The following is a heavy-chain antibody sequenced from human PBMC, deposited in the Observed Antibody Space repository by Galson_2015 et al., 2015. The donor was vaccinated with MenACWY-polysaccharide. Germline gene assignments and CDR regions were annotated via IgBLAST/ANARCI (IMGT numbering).Heavy chain of an antibody. CDR2: ISGGGDSI. CDR3: AKDHRYSSTWHATDY. D-gene: IGHD2-2*01. CDR1: GFTFSSYA. Sequence: SLRLSCAASGFTFSSYAMRWVRQAPEKGLEWVSDISGGGDSIDYADSVKGRFTISRDNSKNTLYLQMNNLRAEDTAVYHCAKDHRYSSTWHATDYWGQGTLVTVSS. V-gene: IGHV3-23*01. J-gene: IGHJ4*02.